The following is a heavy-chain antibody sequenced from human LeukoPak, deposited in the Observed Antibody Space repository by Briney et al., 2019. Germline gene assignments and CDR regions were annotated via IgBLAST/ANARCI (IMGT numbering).Heavy chain of an antibody. CDR2: ISGSGSTI. D-gene: IGHD6-19*01. Sequence: GSLRLSCVASGFTFSSYSMNWVRQAPGKGLEWVSYISGSGSTIYYADSVKGRFTISRDNAQNSLYLQMSSLRDEDTAVYYCVRGWLTNTFDYWGQGTLVTVSS. J-gene: IGHJ4*02. V-gene: IGHV3-48*02. CDR3: VRGWLTNTFDY. CDR1: GFTFSSYS.